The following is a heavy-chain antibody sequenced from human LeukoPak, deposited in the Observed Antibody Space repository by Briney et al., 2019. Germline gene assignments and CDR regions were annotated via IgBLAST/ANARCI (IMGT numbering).Heavy chain of an antibody. V-gene: IGHV3-30-3*01. D-gene: IGHD6-19*01. CDR3: ASGVGGEQWLVDVYWFDP. Sequence: LSLTCTVSGGSISSSSYYWGWIRQAPGKGLEWVAVISYDGSNKYYADSVKGRFTISRDNAKNSLYLQMNSLRAEDTAVYYCASGVGGEQWLVDVYWFDPWGQGTLVTVSS. CDR1: GGSISSSS. J-gene: IGHJ5*02. CDR2: ISYDGSNK.